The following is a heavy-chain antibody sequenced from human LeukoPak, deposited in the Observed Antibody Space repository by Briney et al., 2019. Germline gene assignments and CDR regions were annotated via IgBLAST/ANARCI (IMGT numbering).Heavy chain of an antibody. D-gene: IGHD3-22*01. CDR1: GYSFTSYW. J-gene: IGHJ4*02. CDR2: IYPGDSDT. Sequence: GESLKISCKGSGYSFTSYWIGWVRQMPGKGLEWMGIIYPGDSDTRYSPSFQGQVTISADKSISTAYLQWSSLKASDTAMYYCAREHETYYYDSNGLDYWGQGTLVTVSS. V-gene: IGHV5-51*01. CDR3: AREHETYYYDSNGLDY.